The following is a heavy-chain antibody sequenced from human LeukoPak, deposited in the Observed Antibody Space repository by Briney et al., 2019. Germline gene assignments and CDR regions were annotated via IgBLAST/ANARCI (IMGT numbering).Heavy chain of an antibody. V-gene: IGHV1-18*01. Sequence: GASVKVSCKASGYTFTSYDINWVRQATGQGLEWMGWISAYNGNTNYAQKLQGRVTMTTDTSTSTAYMELRSLRSDDTAVYYCARVLAAAEGMDVWGQGTTVTVSS. D-gene: IGHD6-13*01. CDR1: GYTFTSYD. CDR3: ARVLAAAEGMDV. CDR2: ISAYNGNT. J-gene: IGHJ6*02.